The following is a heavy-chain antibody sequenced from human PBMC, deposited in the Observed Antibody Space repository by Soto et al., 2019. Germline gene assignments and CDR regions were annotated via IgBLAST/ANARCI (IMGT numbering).Heavy chain of an antibody. V-gene: IGHV3-33*01. D-gene: IGHD3-9*01. Sequence: QVQLVESGGGVVPPGRSLRLSCAASGFTFSIYGMHCVRQAPGKGLEWVAVIWYDGSNKYYADSVKGRFTISRDNSKNTLYLQMNSLRAEDTAVYYCARDSETYDILTGYHDSWGQGTLVTVSS. CDR2: IWYDGSNK. CDR3: ARDSETYDILTGYHDS. J-gene: IGHJ4*02. CDR1: GFTFSIYG.